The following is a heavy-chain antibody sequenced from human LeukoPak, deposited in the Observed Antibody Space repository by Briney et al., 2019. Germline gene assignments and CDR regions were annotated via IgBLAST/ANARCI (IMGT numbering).Heavy chain of an antibody. V-gene: IGHV4-4*07. CDR1: GGSISSYY. J-gene: IGHJ6*03. CDR3: ARKVKGYNWKPYYYYYYMDV. CDR2: IYTSGST. D-gene: IGHD1-20*01. Sequence: SETLSLTCTVSGGSISSYYWSWIRQPAGKGLEWIGRIYTSGSTNYNPSLKSRVTMSVDTSKNQFSLKLSSVTAADTAVYYCARKVKGYNWKPYYYYYYMDVWGKGTTVTVSS.